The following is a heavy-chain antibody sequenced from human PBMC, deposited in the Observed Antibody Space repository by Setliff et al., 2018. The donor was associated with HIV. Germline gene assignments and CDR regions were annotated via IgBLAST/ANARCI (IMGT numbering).Heavy chain of an antibody. D-gene: IGHD3-22*01. CDR1: GGTFRSHE. J-gene: IGHJ4*02. Sequence: ASVKVSCKASGGTFRSHEISWVRRAPGQGLEWMGGIVPILNTGNYAPKFQGRVKITADESTTTAYMELSSLRSEDTAVYYCARIPNHSSGFDYWGQGTPVTVSS. CDR2: IVPILNTG. CDR3: ARIPNHSSGFDY. V-gene: IGHV1-69*13.